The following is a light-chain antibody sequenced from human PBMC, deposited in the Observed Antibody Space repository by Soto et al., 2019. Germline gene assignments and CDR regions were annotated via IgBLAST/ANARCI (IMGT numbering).Light chain of an antibody. CDR3: SSYRSSSTVYV. Sequence: QSVLAQPASVSGSPGQSITISCAGTSSDVGGYTYVSWYQQHPGKAPKLMIYDVSNRPSGVSNRFSGSKSGNTASLTISGLQAEDEADYYCSSYRSSSTVYVFGTGTKVTVL. J-gene: IGLJ1*01. CDR1: SSDVGGYTY. CDR2: DVS. V-gene: IGLV2-14*01.